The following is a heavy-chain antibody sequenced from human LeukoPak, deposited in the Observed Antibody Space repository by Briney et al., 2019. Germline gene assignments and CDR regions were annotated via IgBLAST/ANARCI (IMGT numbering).Heavy chain of an antibody. CDR1: GFTFSSYG. D-gene: IGHD3-10*01. Sequence: GGSLRLSCAASGFTFSSYGMHWVRQAPGKGLEWVAVISYDGSNKYYADSVKGRFTISRDNSKSTLYLQMNSLRAEDTAVYYCAKDGFGDYGSGKDPNVYFDYWGQGTLVTVSS. CDR3: AKDGFGDYGSGKDPNVYFDY. CDR2: ISYDGSNK. V-gene: IGHV3-30*18. J-gene: IGHJ4*02.